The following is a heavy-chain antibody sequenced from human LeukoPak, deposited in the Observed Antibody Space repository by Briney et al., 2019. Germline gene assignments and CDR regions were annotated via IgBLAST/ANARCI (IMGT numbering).Heavy chain of an antibody. D-gene: IGHD1-26*01. CDR2: IIPGGGNT. Sequence: ASVKVSCKASGYTFPSYYIHWVRQAPGQGLEWMGIIIPGGGNTIYAQKFQGRVTMTRDTSTSTVYMELSSLRSEDTAVYYCARELRTGVGATDYWGQGTLVTVSS. CDR3: ARELRTGVGATDY. J-gene: IGHJ4*02. CDR1: GYTFPSYY. V-gene: IGHV1-46*01.